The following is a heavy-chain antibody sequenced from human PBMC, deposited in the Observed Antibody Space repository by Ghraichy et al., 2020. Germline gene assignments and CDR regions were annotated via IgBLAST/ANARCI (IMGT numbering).Heavy chain of an antibody. J-gene: IGHJ4*02. CDR3: ARDGWFGELEREIDY. V-gene: IGHV3-11*06. D-gene: IGHD3-10*01. Sequence: GGSLRLSCVASGFTFSDYYMSWIRQAPGRGLEWVSYISSSSRQTNYADSVKGRFTISRDNAKKSLYLQMNSLRVEDTAVYYCARDGWFGELEREIDYWGQGRLVNVSS. CDR2: ISSSSRQT. CDR1: GFTFSDYY.